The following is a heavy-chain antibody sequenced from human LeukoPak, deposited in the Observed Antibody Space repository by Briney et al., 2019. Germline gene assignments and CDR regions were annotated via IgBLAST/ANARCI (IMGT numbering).Heavy chain of an antibody. CDR3: AKRSDYAGNWNYFDY. V-gene: IGHV3-23*01. D-gene: IGHD4-23*01. Sequence: GGSLRLSCAASGFTFSSYSMNWVRQAPGKGLEWVSATSAGGVSTYYADSVKGRFTISRDNSKNTLYLQMNSLRAEDTAVYYCAKRSDYAGNWNYFDYWGQGTLVTVSS. CDR2: TSAGGVST. J-gene: IGHJ4*02. CDR1: GFTFSSYS.